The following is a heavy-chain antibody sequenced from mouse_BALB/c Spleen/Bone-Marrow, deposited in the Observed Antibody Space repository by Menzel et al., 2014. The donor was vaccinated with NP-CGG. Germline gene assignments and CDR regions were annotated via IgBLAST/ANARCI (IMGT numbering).Heavy chain of an antibody. CDR1: GYTFTSYW. V-gene: IGHV1-7*01. D-gene: IGHD1-1*01. Sequence: QVQLQQPGAELAKPGASGEMSCKASGYTFTSYWMHWVKQRPGQGLEWIGYIIPGTGYTEYNQKFKDKATLTADKSSSTASMQLSSLTSEDSAIDNCAHGSSYRCYFDYWGQGTTLTVSS. CDR2: IIPGTGYT. J-gene: IGHJ2*01. CDR3: AHGSSYRCYFDY.